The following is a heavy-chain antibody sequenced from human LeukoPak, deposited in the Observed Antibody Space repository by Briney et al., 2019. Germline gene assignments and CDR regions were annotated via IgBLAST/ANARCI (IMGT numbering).Heavy chain of an antibody. D-gene: IGHD1-26*01. CDR3: GRTSASGATYFDS. J-gene: IGHJ4*02. Sequence: SETLSLTCTVSGGSLNPYYWSWIRQPAGKGLEWIGRIYFSGNTHYIPSLQSRVTMSVDTSKNQFSLKLSSVTAADTAVYYCGRTSASGATYFDSWGQGTLVTVSS. V-gene: IGHV4-4*07. CDR1: GGSLNPYY. CDR2: IYFSGNT.